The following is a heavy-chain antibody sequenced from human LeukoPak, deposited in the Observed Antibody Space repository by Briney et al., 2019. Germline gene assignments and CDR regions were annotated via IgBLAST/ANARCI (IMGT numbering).Heavy chain of an antibody. J-gene: IGHJ6*03. CDR3: ARVMYPYYMDV. D-gene: IGHD2-2*01. CDR1: GGSFSGYY. CDR2: INHSGST. Sequence: SETLSLTCAVYGGSFSGYYWSWIRQPPGKGLEWIGEINHSGSTNYNPSLKSRVTISVDTSKNQFSLKLSSVTAADTAVYYCARVMYPYYMDVWGKGTTVTVSS. V-gene: IGHV4-34*01.